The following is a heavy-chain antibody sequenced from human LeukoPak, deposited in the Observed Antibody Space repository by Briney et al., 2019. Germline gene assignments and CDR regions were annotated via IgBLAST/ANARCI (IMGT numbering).Heavy chain of an antibody. V-gene: IGHV4-31*03. CDR1: GGSISSGGYY. CDR3: ARGLDIVVVPAALDY. CDR2: IYYSGST. D-gene: IGHD2-2*03. J-gene: IGHJ4*02. Sequence: PSETLSLTCTVSGGSISSGGYYWSWIRQHPRKGLEWIGYIYYSGSTYYNPSLKSRVTISVDTSKNQFSLKLSSVTAADTAVYYCARGLDIVVVPAALDYWGQGTLVTVSS.